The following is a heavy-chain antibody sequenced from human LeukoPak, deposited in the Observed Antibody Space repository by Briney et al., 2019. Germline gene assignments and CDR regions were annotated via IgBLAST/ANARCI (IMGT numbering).Heavy chain of an antibody. J-gene: IGHJ4*02. Sequence: SETLSLTCTVSGGSVTDYYWIWIRQSAGKGLEWIGYAYYSGSTNYTPSLRSRVSISVDATKNQFSLKLDSVDAADTAVYYCARTGWYCSGGSCYSHYFDYWGQGTLVTVSS. CDR3: ARTGWYCSGGSCYSHYFDY. CDR1: GGSVTDYY. V-gene: IGHV4-59*02. CDR2: AYYSGST. D-gene: IGHD2-15*01.